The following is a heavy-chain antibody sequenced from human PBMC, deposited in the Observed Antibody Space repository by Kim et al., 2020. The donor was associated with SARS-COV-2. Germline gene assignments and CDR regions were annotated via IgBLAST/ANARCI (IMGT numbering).Heavy chain of an antibody. Sequence: GGSLRLSCAASGFTFSDYDMSWIRQAPGQGLEWISYIPSSGSTTTYADSVKGRFTISRDNTKNSLYLQMNSLRAEDTAVYYCARGKLASSSFVYWGQESLVTVSS. D-gene: IGHD6-13*01. CDR3: ARGKLASSSFVY. CDR2: IPSSGSTT. V-gene: IGHV3-11*01. J-gene: IGHJ4*02. CDR1: GFTFSDYD.